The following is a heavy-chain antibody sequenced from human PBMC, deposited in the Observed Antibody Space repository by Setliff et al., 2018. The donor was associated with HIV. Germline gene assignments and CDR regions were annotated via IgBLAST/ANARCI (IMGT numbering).Heavy chain of an antibody. CDR2: ITATGTTV. CDR3: ARDQLRIPERWDFDF. V-gene: IGHV3-48*01. Sequence: PGGSLRLSCAGSGFVFSDHSFHWVRQSPGEGLEWLAYITATGTTVSYADSVRGRFIISRDSFRNVMYLQMKSLRVEDTAVYYCARDQLRIPERWDFDFWGQGTLVTVSS. J-gene: IGHJ4*02. D-gene: IGHD2-2*01. CDR1: GFVFSDHS.